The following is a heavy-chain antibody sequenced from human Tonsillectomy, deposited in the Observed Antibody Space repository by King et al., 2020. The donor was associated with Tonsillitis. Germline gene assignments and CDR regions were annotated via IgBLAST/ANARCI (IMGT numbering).Heavy chain of an antibody. V-gene: IGHV1-24*01. D-gene: IGHD2-21*02. Sequence: DQLVQSGAEVKKPGASVKVSCKVSGYTLTELSMHWVRQAPGKGLEWMGGFDPEDGETIYAQKFQGRVTMTEDTSTDTAYMELSSLRSEDTAVYYCATGRAHVVVTAIGSGYWFDPWGQGTLVTVSS. CDR3: ATGRAHVVVTAIGSGYWFDP. CDR2: FDPEDGET. CDR1: GYTLTELS. J-gene: IGHJ5*02.